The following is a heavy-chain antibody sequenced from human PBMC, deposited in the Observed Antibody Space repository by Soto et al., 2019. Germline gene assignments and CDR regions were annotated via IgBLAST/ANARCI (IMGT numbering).Heavy chain of an antibody. CDR1: GFTISSYA. CDR2: IGESGTPT. D-gene: IGHD2-2*01. Sequence: GGSLRLSCAAAGFTISSYAMKWVRKDTGKGLEWVSLIGESGTPTYYADSVKGRFTISRDNSGNTLFLEMYSLRAEDTAVYYCARYIPGVRYYGMDVWGQGTTVTVSS. V-gene: IGHV3-23*01. J-gene: IGHJ6*02. CDR3: ARYIPGVRYYGMDV.